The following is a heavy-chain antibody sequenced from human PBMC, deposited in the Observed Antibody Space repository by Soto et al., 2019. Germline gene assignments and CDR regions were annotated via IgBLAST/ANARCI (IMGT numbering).Heavy chain of an antibody. D-gene: IGHD3-22*01. V-gene: IGHV4-30-2*01. Sequence: SETLSLTCAVSGGSISSGGYSWSWIRQPPGKGLEWIGYIYHSGSTYYNPSLKSRVTISVDRSKNQFSLKLSSVTAADTAVYYCARECHGVYYYDSGRKQEYNWFDPWGQGTLVTVSS. CDR3: ARECHGVYYYDSGRKQEYNWFDP. CDR1: GGSISSGGYS. J-gene: IGHJ5*02. CDR2: IYHSGST.